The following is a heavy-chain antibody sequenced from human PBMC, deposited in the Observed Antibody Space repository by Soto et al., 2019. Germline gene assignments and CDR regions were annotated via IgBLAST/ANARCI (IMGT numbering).Heavy chain of an antibody. Sequence: VAVISYDGSNKYYADSVKDRFTISRDNSKNTLYLQMNSLRAEDTAVYYCAKRQLLWFGELVSPEVDYWGQGTLVTVSS. CDR2: ISYDGSNK. J-gene: IGHJ4*02. V-gene: IGHV3-30*18. CDR3: AKRQLLWFGELVSPEVDY. D-gene: IGHD3-10*01.